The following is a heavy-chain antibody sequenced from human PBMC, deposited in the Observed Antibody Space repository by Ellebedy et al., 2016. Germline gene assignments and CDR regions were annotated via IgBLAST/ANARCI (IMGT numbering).Heavy chain of an antibody. J-gene: IGHJ4*02. V-gene: IGHV4-59*11. CDR2: ISFSGFY. CDR1: GDSIYTHY. Sequence: SETLSLTCTVSGDSIYTHYWSWLRQPPGRGLEWIGYISFSGFYKYSPSLQSLVSISADSSRSQFSLSLNSVNAADSAVYYCARLPRGTSFGFFDFWGQGALVTVSS. D-gene: IGHD5-18*01. CDR3: ARLPRGTSFGFFDF.